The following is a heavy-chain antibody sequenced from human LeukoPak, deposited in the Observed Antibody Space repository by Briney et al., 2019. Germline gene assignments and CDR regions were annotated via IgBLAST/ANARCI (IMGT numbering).Heavy chain of an antibody. D-gene: IGHD4-17*01. CDR1: GFTFSDHY. J-gene: IGHJ4*02. Sequence: GGSLRLSCAASGFTFSDHYMSWIRQAPGKGLEWVSVIYSGGSTYYADSVKGRFTISRDNSKNTLYLQMNSLRAEDTAVYYCATTVTTGTGDYWGQGTLVTVSS. CDR3: ATTVTTGTGDY. V-gene: IGHV3-66*01. CDR2: IYSGGST.